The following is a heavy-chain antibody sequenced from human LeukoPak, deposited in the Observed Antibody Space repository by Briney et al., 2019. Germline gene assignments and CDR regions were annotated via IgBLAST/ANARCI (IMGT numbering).Heavy chain of an antibody. D-gene: IGHD3-10*01. CDR3: ARHFFRGVIDRSRRGRYYFDY. J-gene: IGHJ4*02. Sequence: PSETLSLTCTVSGGSISSSSYYWGWIRQSPGKGLEWIGEIGHTGNTDYSPSLKSRVTISLDTSKNQLSLKLTSVTAADTAVYYCARHFFRGVIDRSRRGRYYFDYWGQGTLVTVSS. CDR1: GGSISSSSYY. CDR2: IGHTGNT. V-gene: IGHV4-39*01.